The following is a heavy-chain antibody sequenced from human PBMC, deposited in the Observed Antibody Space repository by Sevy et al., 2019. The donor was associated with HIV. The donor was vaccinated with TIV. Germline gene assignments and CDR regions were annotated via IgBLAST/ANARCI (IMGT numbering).Heavy chain of an antibody. D-gene: IGHD3-3*01. CDR3: AKTFAIFGVLMSPDFDS. CDR2: IWYDGSYE. J-gene: IGHJ4*02. Sequence: VGSLRLSCAASGFTFSNYGMHWVRQAPGKGLEWVAVIWYDGSYEYYADSVKGRFTISRDNAKSTLYLQMNSLRAEDTAVYYCAKTFAIFGVLMSPDFDSWGQGTLVTVSS. CDR1: GFTFSNYG. V-gene: IGHV3-33*06.